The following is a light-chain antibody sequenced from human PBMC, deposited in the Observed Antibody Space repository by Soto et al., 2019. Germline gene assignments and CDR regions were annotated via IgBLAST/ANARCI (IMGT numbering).Light chain of an antibody. Sequence: QSALTQPASVAGSPGQSITIDCTGTSSDVGGYNYVSWYQLHPGKAPRLVIYDVSIRPPAVSDRFSGSTSGNTASLTISGLQAEDEADYYCSSYTATRTVVFGGGTKLTVL. CDR2: DVS. V-gene: IGLV2-14*03. J-gene: IGLJ3*02. CDR1: SSDVGGYNY. CDR3: SSYTATRTVV.